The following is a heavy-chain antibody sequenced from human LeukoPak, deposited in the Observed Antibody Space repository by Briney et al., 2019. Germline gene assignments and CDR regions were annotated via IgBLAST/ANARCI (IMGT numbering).Heavy chain of an antibody. V-gene: IGHV1-2*02. CDR1: GYTFTGYY. Sequence: ASVKVSCKASGYTFTGYYIHWVRQAPGQGLEWMGWINPNSGGTNYAQKFQGRVTITADESTSTAYMELSRLRSEDTAVYYCARDPPDYWGQGTLVTVSS. CDR3: ARDPPDY. J-gene: IGHJ4*02. CDR2: INPNSGGT.